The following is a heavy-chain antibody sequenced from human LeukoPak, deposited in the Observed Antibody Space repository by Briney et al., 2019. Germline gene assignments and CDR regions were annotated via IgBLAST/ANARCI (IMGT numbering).Heavy chain of an antibody. CDR2: MSYSGTT. D-gene: IGHD1-14*01. J-gene: IGHJ4*02. Sequence: PSETLSLTCTVSGGSISSFYWSWIRQPPGKGLEWIGYMSYSGTTKYNPSLKSRLTISMDTSKNQFSLKLSSVTAADTAVYYCARVSEYPKEKFDFWGQGTLVTVSS. CDR1: GGSISSFY. V-gene: IGHV4-59*01. CDR3: ARVSEYPKEKFDF.